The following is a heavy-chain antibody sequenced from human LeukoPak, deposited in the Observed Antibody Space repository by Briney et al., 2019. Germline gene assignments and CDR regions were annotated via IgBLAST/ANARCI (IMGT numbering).Heavy chain of an antibody. CDR1: GFTFSGFG. CDR3: ARDAGAVAAPNDY. CDR2: ISYDGSNK. D-gene: IGHD6-19*01. J-gene: IGHJ4*02. V-gene: IGHV3-30*03. Sequence: GGSLRLSCAAPGFTFSGFGMHWVRQAPGGGLEWVALISYDGSNKYYTDSVKGRFTVSRDNSKNTLYLQMNTLRAEDTAVYYCARDAGAVAAPNDYWGQGTLVTVSS.